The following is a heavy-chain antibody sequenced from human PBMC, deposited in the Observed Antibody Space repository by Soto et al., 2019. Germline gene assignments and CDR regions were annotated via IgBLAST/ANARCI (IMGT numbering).Heavy chain of an antibody. CDR2: FDPEDGET. D-gene: IGHD3-10*01. CDR3: ARGTPPRGAHHDWFGP. Sequence: GASVKVSCKVSGYTLTELSMHWVRQAPGKGLEWMGGFDPEDGETIYAQKFQGRVTMTEDTSTDTAYMELSSLRSEDTAVYYCARGTPPRGAHHDWFGPWGQGTLVTVSS. V-gene: IGHV1-24*01. J-gene: IGHJ5*02. CDR1: GYTLTELS.